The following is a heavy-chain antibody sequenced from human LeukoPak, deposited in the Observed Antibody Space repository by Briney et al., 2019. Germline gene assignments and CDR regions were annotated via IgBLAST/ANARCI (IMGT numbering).Heavy chain of an antibody. D-gene: IGHD4-23*01. CDR1: GFTFSSYW. Sequence: GGSLRLSCAASGFTFSSYWMHWVRQAPGKGLVWVSRINSDGSGTIYADSVRGRFTISRDNAKNTLYLQVNSLRAEDTAVYYCARTQGTVAYDSWGQGTLVTVSS. CDR3: ARTQGTVAYDS. J-gene: IGHJ5*01. CDR2: INSDGSGT. V-gene: IGHV3-74*01.